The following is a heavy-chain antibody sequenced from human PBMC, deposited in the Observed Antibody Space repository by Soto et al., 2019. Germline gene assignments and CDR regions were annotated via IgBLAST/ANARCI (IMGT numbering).Heavy chain of an antibody. CDR2: IYYSGST. D-gene: IGHD1-7*01. CDR3: DRDGNNWNYWNWFDP. J-gene: IGHJ5*02. Sequence: SETLSLTCTVSGGSISSGDYYWSWIRQPPGKGLEWIGYIYYSGSTYYNPSLKSRVTISVDTSKNQFSLKLSSVTAADTAVYYCDRDGNNWNYWNWFDPWGQGTLVTVSS. V-gene: IGHV4-30-4*01. CDR1: GGSISSGDYY.